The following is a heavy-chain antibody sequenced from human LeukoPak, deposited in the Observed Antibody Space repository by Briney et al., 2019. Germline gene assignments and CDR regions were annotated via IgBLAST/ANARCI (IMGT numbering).Heavy chain of an antibody. CDR2: IGIGGDT. Sequence: PGGSLRLSREASGFTFSSYDMHWVRQATGKGLEWVSGIGIGGDTYYPGSVKGRFTISREDAKNSLYLQMNSLRAGDTAVYYCARDLGGGEDYWGQGTLVTVSS. CDR3: ARDLGGGEDY. V-gene: IGHV3-13*04. J-gene: IGHJ4*02. D-gene: IGHD1-26*01. CDR1: GFTFSSYD.